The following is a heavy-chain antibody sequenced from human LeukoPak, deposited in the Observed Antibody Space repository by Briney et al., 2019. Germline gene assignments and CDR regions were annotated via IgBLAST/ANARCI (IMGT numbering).Heavy chain of an antibody. V-gene: IGHV4-34*01. Sequence: SETLSLTCAVYGGSFSGYYWSWIRQPPGKGLEWIGEINHSGSTNYNPSLKSRVTISVDTSKNQFSLKLSSVTAADTAVYYCARGREGYCSSTSCYTQNWFDPWGQGTLVTVFS. CDR2: INHSGST. CDR1: GGSFSGYY. CDR3: ARGREGYCSSTSCYTQNWFDP. J-gene: IGHJ5*02. D-gene: IGHD2-2*02.